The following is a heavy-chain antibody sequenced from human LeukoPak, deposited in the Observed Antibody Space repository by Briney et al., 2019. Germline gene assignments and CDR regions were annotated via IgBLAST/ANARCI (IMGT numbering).Heavy chain of an antibody. CDR1: GGSFSGYY. J-gene: IGHJ6*03. V-gene: IGHV4-34*01. D-gene: IGHD6-6*01. CDR3: ASRSPVEGIAARPARIYYYYMDV. Sequence: SETLSLACAVYGGSFSGYYWSWIRQPPGKGLEWVGDINHSGSTNYNPSLKRRVTISVDTSKNQFYLKLSSVTAADTAVYYCASRSPVEGIAARPARIYYYYMDVWGKGTTVTVSS. CDR2: INHSGST.